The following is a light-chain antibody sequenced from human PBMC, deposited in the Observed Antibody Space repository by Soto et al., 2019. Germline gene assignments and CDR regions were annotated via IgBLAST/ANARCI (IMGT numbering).Light chain of an antibody. CDR1: EDINRY. CDR2: DIS. J-gene: IGKJ4*01. V-gene: IGKV1-33*01. Sequence: DIQMTQSPSSLSASVGDRVTITCQASEDINRYLNWYQQKPGKAPRLLIYDISNLEVGVPSRISGSGSGTDFTFTITSLQPEDVATYFCQQYGNVPLTFGGGTKVEIK. CDR3: QQYGNVPLT.